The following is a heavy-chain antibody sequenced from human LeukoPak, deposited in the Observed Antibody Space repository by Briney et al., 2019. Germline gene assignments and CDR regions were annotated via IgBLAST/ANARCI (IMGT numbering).Heavy chain of an antibody. Sequence: PSETLSLTCAVYGGSFSGYYWSWIRQPPGKGLEWIGEINHSGSTNYNPSLKSRVTISVDTSKNQFSLKLSSVTAADTAVYYCARDRYCSSTSCSYYYYYYGMDVWGQGTTVTVS. CDR2: INHSGST. V-gene: IGHV4-34*01. D-gene: IGHD2-2*01. J-gene: IGHJ6*02. CDR1: GGSFSGYY. CDR3: ARDRYCSSTSCSYYYYYYGMDV.